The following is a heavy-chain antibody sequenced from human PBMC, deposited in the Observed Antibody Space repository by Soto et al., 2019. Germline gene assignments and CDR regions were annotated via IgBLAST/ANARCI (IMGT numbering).Heavy chain of an antibody. J-gene: IGHJ6*02. CDR1: GFTFSSYW. Sequence: GGSLRLSCAASGFTFSSYWTHWVRQAPGKGLVWVSRINSDGSSTSYADSVKGRFTISRDNAKNTLYLQMNSLRAEDTAVYYCERAGIYDFWSGYYTLLYGMDVWGQGTTVTV. CDR3: ERAGIYDFWSGYYTLLYGMDV. V-gene: IGHV3-74*01. CDR2: INSDGSST. D-gene: IGHD3-3*01.